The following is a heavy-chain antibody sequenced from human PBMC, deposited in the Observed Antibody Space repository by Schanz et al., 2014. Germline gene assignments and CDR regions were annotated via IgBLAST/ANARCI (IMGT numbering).Heavy chain of an antibody. D-gene: IGHD3-10*01. CDR2: INPSGGST. CDR3: ARDPSFSMVRGVIIDSYYYGMDV. CDR1: GYTFTSDS. V-gene: IGHV1-46*01. J-gene: IGHJ6*02. Sequence: QVQLVQSGAEVKKPGASVKVSCKASGYTFTSDSMHWVRQAPGQGLEWMGMINPSGGSTTYAQKFQGRVTMTRDTSTSTVYMELSSLRSEDTAVFYCARDPSFSMVRGVIIDSYYYGMDVWGQGTTVTVSS.